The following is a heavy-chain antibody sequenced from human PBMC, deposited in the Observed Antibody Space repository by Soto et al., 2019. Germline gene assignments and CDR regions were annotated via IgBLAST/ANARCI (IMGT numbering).Heavy chain of an antibody. V-gene: IGHV5-51*01. D-gene: IGHD5-18*01. J-gene: IGHJ4*02. CDR1: GYSFTSYW. CDR2: IYPGDSDT. CDR3: AIWAGNSANFFGPLDY. Sequence: GESLKISCKGSGYSFTSYWIGWVRQMPGKGLEWMGIIYPGDSDTRYSPSFQGQVTISADKSISTAYLQWSSLKVEDTATYYCAIWAGNSANFFGPLDYWGQGTLVTVSS.